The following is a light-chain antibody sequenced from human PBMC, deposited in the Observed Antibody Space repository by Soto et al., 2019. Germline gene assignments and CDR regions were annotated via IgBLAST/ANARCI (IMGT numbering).Light chain of an antibody. V-gene: IGKV1-8*01. CDR3: QQYYTYPWT. Sequence: AIRVTQSPSSLSASTGDRVTITCRASQGISTYLAWYQHKPGKAPKLLIYGASTLQSGVPSRFSGSGSGTDFTLTITYLQSEDYASYYCQQYYTYPWTFGQGTKVEI. CDR1: QGISTY. J-gene: IGKJ1*01. CDR2: GAS.